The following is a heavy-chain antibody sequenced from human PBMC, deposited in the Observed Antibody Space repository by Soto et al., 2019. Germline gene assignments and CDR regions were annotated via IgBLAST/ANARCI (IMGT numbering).Heavy chain of an antibody. CDR1: GFTFSSYA. Sequence: EVHLLESGGGLVLPGVSLRLSCAGSGFTFSSYAMSWVRQAPGKGLEWVSAISSVGGSTYYADSVKGRFIISRDNSENTLYLQVNSLRAEHTAIYYCTKDREFTYYDLWSGYYAFDSWGQGTLVTVSS. J-gene: IGHJ4*02. CDR3: TKDREFTYYDLWSGYYAFDS. V-gene: IGHV3-23*01. CDR2: ISSVGGST. D-gene: IGHD3-3*01.